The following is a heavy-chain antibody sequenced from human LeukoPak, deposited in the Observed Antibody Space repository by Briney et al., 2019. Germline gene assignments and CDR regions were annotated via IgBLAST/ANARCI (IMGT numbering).Heavy chain of an antibody. CDR1: GFTFSNYP. J-gene: IGHJ3*02. V-gene: IGHV3-48*03. D-gene: IGHD3-3*01. Sequence: GGSLRLSCAASGFTFSNYPMNWVRQAPGRGLEWVSYIGSGGSPIYYADSVRGRFSISRDNAKNSLYLQMSSLRAEDTAVYYCARGRTDFWSGYYPQAFDIWGQGTMVTVSS. CDR2: IGSGGSPI. CDR3: ARGRTDFWSGYYPQAFDI.